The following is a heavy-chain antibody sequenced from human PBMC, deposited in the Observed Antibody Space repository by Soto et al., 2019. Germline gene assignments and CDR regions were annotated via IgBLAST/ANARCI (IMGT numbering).Heavy chain of an antibody. CDR3: AKRPGYYFDY. CDR2: ISGDGGST. J-gene: IGHJ4*02. V-gene: IGHV3-23*01. Sequence: GGSLRLSCAVSGFTFRNYAMSWVRQAPGKGLEWVSAISGDGGSTYYADSVRGRFTISRDNSKNTLYLQMNSLRAAATAVYYCAKRPGYYFDYWGQGTLVTVSS. CDR1: GFTFRNYA.